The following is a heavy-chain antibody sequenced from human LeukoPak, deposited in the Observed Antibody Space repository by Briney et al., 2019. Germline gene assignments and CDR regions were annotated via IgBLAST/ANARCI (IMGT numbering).Heavy chain of an antibody. CDR3: AREGPTPPTVIDY. J-gene: IGHJ4*02. CDR1: GGSISSGDYY. Sequence: PSETLSLTCTVSGGSISSGDYYWSWIRQPPGKGLEWIGYIYYSGSTYYNPSLKSRVTISVDTSKNQFSLKLSSVTAADTAVYYCAREGPTPPTVIDYWGQGTLVTVSS. CDR2: IYYSGST. V-gene: IGHV4-30-4*01. D-gene: IGHD4-17*01.